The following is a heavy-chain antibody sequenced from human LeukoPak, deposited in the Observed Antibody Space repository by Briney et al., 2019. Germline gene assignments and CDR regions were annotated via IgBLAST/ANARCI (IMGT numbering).Heavy chain of an antibody. J-gene: IGHJ6*02. V-gene: IGHV4-39*07. D-gene: IGHD3-10*01. CDR1: GGSISSSSYY. CDR3: ARGEVYGSEVYYYYYYGMDV. Sequence: PSETLSLTCTVSGGSISSSSYYWGWIRQPPGKGLEWIGSIYYSGSTYYNPSLKSRVTISVDTSKNQFSLKLSSVTAADTAVYYCARGEVYGSEVYYYYYYGMDVWGQGTTVTVPS. CDR2: IYYSGST.